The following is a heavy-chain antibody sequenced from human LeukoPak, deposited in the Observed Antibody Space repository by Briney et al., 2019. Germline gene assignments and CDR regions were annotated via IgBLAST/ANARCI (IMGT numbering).Heavy chain of an antibody. CDR3: ARAGSSSWYYSDY. CDR1: GYTFTGYY. CDR2: INPNSGGT. D-gene: IGHD6-13*01. J-gene: IGHJ4*02. Sequence: ASVKVSCKASGYTFTGYYMHWVRQAPGQGLKWMGWINPNSGGTNYAQKFQGWVTMTRDTSISTAYMELSRLRSDDTAVYYCARAGSSSWYYSDYWGQGTLVTVSS. V-gene: IGHV1-2*04.